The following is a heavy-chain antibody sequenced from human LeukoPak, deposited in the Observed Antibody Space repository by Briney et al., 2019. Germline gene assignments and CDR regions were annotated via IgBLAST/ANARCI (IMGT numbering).Heavy chain of an antibody. D-gene: IGHD3-10*01. J-gene: IGHJ4*02. Sequence: ASVKVSCKASGYTFTSYGISWVRQAPGQGLEWMGWISAYNGNTNYAQKLQGRVTMTTDTSTSTAYMELRSLRSDDTAVYYCARDQVVRGVITHFDHWGQGTLVTVSS. V-gene: IGHV1-18*01. CDR2: ISAYNGNT. CDR3: ARDQVVRGVITHFDH. CDR1: GYTFTSYG.